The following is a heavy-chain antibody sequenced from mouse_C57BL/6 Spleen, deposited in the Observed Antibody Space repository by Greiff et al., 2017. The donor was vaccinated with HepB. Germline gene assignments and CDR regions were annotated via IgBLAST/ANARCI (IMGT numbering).Heavy chain of an antibody. V-gene: IGHV1-64*01. CDR3: ARGNYSPDY. Sequence: QVQLQQPGAELVKPGASVKLSCKASGYTFTSYWMHWVKQRPGQGLEWIGMIHPNSGSTNYNEKFKSKATLTVDKSSSTAYMQLSSLTSKDSAVYYCARGNYSPDYWGQGTTLTVSS. CDR2: IHPNSGST. J-gene: IGHJ2*01. CDR1: GYTFTSYW. D-gene: IGHD2-12*01.